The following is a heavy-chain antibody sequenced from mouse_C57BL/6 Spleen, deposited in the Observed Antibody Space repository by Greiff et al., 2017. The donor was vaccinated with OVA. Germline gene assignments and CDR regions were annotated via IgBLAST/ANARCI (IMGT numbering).Heavy chain of an antibody. CDR3: VRGDDRYAMDY. J-gene: IGHJ4*01. Sequence: EVQGVESGGGLVQPKGSLKLSCAASGFSFNTYAMNWVRQAPGKGLEWVARIRSKSNNYATYYADSVKDRFTISRDDSESMLYLQMNNLKTEDTAMYYCVRGDDRYAMDYWGQGTSVTVSS. CDR2: IRSKSNNYAT. CDR1: GFSFNTYA. V-gene: IGHV10-1*01.